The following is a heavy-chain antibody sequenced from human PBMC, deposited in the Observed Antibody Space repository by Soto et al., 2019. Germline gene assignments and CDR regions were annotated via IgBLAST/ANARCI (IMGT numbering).Heavy chain of an antibody. J-gene: IGHJ5*02. D-gene: IGHD6-13*01. CDR3: ARDPRIAAAGNGWFDP. CDR1: GYTFTSYG. Sequence: ASVKVSCRASGYTFTSYGISWVRQAPGQGLEWMGWISAYNGNTNYAQKLQGRVTMTTDTSTSTAYMELRSLRSDDTAVYYCARDPRIAAAGNGWFDPFGQGTLVTFCS. V-gene: IGHV1-18*01. CDR2: ISAYNGNT.